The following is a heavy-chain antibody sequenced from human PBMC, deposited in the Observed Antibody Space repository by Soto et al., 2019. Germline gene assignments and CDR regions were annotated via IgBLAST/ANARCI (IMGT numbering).Heavy chain of an antibody. D-gene: IGHD4-17*01. CDR1: GFTFSSYE. V-gene: IGHV3-30-3*01. Sequence: GSLGLSCAASGFTFSSYEMHWVRQTPGKGLEWVAIISYDGSNKYYADSVKGRFTFSRDNSNNMLYLQMNSLRAEDAAVYYCVRRSTLSYHGMDVWGQGTTVTVSS. J-gene: IGHJ6*02. CDR3: VRRSTLSYHGMDV. CDR2: ISYDGSNK.